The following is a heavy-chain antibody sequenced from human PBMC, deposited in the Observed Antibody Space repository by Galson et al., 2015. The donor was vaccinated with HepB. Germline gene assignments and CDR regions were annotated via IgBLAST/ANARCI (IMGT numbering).Heavy chain of an antibody. V-gene: IGHV6-1*01. CDR2: TYSRAEWHS. J-gene: IGHJ6*02. CDR1: GDSVSNNNAA. Sequence: CAISGDSVSNNNAAWNWIRLSPLRGLEWLGRTYSRAEWHSDYGVSVKGRITITPDTSKNQFSLQLSSVTPEDTAVYYCAKVSGTIYYYGMDGWGQGTTVAVS. CDR3: AKVSGTIYYYGMDG. D-gene: IGHD6-13*01.